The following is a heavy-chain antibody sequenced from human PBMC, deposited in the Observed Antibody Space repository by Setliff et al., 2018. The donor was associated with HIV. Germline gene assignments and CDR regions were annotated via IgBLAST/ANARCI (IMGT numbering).Heavy chain of an antibody. Sequence: GASVKVSCKASGGTFSSYAISWVRQAPGQGLEWMGGMNPNSGNTGYAQKFQGRVTMTRNTSISTAYMELSSLRSEDTAVYYCATSVATFDSVDYWGQGTLVTSPQ. J-gene: IGHJ4*02. CDR3: ATSVATFDSVDY. CDR2: MNPNSGNT. D-gene: IGHD1-26*01. V-gene: IGHV1-8*02. CDR1: GGTFSSYA.